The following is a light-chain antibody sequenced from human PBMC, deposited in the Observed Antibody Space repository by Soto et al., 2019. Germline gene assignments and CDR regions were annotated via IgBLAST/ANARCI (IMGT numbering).Light chain of an antibody. CDR3: SSYTSSSNVV. V-gene: IGLV2-14*01. CDR1: SSDVGGYNS. CDR2: DVT. J-gene: IGLJ7*01. Sequence: QSVLTQSASVSGSPGQSITISCTGTSSDVGGYNSVSWYQQHPGKAPKLMIYDVTNRPSGVSDRFSGSKSGNTASLTISGLQAEDEADYYCSSYTSSSNVVFGGGTQLTVL.